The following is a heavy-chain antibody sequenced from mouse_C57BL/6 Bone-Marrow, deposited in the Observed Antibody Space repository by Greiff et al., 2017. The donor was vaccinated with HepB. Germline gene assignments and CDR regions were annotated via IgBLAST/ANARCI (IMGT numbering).Heavy chain of an antibody. CDR2: ISYDGSN. CDR3: ARRTVVAFDY. CDR1: GYSITSGYY. J-gene: IGHJ2*01. Sequence: EVQLVESGPGLVKPSQSLSLTCSVTGYSITSGYYWNWIRQFPGNKLEWMGYISYDGSNNYNPSLKNRISITRDTSKNQFFLKLNSVTTEDTATYYCARRTVVAFDYWGQGTTLTVSS. D-gene: IGHD1-1*01. V-gene: IGHV3-6*01.